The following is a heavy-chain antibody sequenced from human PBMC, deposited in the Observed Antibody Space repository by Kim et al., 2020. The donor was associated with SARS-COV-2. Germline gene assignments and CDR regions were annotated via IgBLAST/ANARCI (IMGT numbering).Heavy chain of an antibody. CDR3: TRGNRIDYDSSGYYYYYGMDD. Sequence: GGSLRLSCTASGFTFGDYAMSWFRQAPGKGLEWEGFIRSKAYGGTTEYAASVKGRFTISRDDSKSIAYLQMNSLKTEDTAVYYCTRGNRIDYDSSGYYYYYGMDDWGQGTTGTVSS. V-gene: IGHV3-49*03. CDR1: GFTFGDYA. D-gene: IGHD3-22*01. J-gene: IGHJ6*02. CDR2: IRSKAYGGTT.